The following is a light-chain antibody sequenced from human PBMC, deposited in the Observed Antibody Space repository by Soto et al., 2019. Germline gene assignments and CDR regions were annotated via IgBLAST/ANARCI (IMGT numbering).Light chain of an antibody. J-gene: IGLJ2*01. CDR2: EVS. V-gene: IGLV2-14*01. CDR3: SSYTDSRTVL. Sequence: QSVLTQPASVSGSPGQSSTSSCTGTSSAVGGYNYVSWYQQHPGKAPKLMIYEVSNRPSGVSNRFSGAKSGNTASLTISGLQAEDEAGYYCSSYTDSRTVLFGGGTKLTVL. CDR1: SSAVGGYNY.